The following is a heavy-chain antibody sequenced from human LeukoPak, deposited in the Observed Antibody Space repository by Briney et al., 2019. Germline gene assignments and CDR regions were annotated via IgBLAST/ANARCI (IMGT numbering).Heavy chain of an antibody. Sequence: SETLSLTCTVSGGPISSSNYYWGWIRQPPGKGLEWIGSIYYSGTTYYNPSLKSRVTISVDTSKNQFSLKLSSVTAADTAVYYCARQTVIAAAIDYWGQGTLVTVSS. D-gene: IGHD6-13*01. J-gene: IGHJ4*02. V-gene: IGHV4-39*01. CDR3: ARQTVIAAAIDY. CDR2: IYYSGTT. CDR1: GGPISSSNYY.